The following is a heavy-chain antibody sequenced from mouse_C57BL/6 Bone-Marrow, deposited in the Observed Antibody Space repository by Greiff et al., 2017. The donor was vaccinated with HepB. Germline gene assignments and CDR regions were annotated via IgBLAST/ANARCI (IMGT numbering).Heavy chain of an antibody. J-gene: IGHJ3*01. CDR3: TRAPYYGSSQAWFAY. V-gene: IGHV5-9-1*02. D-gene: IGHD1-1*01. Sequence: DVHLVESGEGLVKPGGSLKLSCAASGFTFSSYAMSWVRQTPEKRLEWVAYISSGGDYIYYADTVKGRFTISRDNARNTLYLQMSSLKSEDTAMYYCTRAPYYGSSQAWFAYWGQGTLVTVSA. CDR2: ISSGGDYI. CDR1: GFTFSSYA.